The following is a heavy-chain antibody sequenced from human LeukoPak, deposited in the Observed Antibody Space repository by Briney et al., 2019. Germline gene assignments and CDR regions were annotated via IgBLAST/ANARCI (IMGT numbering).Heavy chain of an antibody. CDR3: ARGLGSGTYTDYYMDV. Sequence: HPGGSLRLSCAASGFTVSAHYMTWVRQAPGKGLEWVSLMYSGGSTYYADSVKGRFTISRDNSKNTVYLQMNSLRAEDTAVYYCARGLGSGTYTDYYMDVWGKGTTVTVSS. CDR2: MYSGGST. D-gene: IGHD3-10*01. CDR1: GFTVSAHY. V-gene: IGHV3-53*01. J-gene: IGHJ6*03.